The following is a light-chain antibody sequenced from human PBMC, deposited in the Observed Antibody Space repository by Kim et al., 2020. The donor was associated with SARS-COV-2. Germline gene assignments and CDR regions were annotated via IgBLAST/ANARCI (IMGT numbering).Light chain of an antibody. CDR3: QQGYSTPRYT. J-gene: IGKJ2*01. CDR1: QGISSY. V-gene: IGKV1-39*01. CDR2: AAS. Sequence: VGDRGIITCRARQGISSYLNWYQQKPGQAPKLLIYAASSLQSGVPSRFSGSGSGTDFNLTIKDLHPESFATYYCQQGYSTPRYTWGRGTKLEI.